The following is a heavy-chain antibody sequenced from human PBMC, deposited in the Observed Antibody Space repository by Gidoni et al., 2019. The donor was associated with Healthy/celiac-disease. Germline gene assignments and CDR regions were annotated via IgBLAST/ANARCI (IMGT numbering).Heavy chain of an antibody. V-gene: IGHV3-21*01. D-gene: IGHD3-3*01. CDR3: ARNFWSGYSVGPNWFDP. CDR1: GFPFSDER. J-gene: IGHJ5*02. CDR2: ISSSSSYI. Sequence: EVQLVESGGGLVEPGGSLRLSCAASGFPFSDERRNWVRQDPGKGLEWVSSISSSSSYIYDADSVKGRFTISRDKAKNSLYLQMNSLRAEDTAVYYCARNFWSGYSVGPNWFDPWGQGTLVTVSS.